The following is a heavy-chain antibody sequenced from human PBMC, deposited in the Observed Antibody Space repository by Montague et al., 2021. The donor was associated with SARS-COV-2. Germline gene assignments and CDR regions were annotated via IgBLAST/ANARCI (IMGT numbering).Heavy chain of an antibody. CDR2: LNYGGNA. CDR3: ARPGGFSGKVLDAFDV. CDR1: GASVSGSSYY. J-gene: IGHJ3*01. V-gene: IGHV4-39*01. D-gene: IGHD6-19*01. Sequence: SETLSLTYTVSGASVSGSSYYWGWIRQPPGKGLEWIGSLNYGGNAYYNPSLMSRVTISVGTSKNQFSLRLESVTAADTAVYYCARPGGFSGKVLDAFDVWGQGTVVTVSS.